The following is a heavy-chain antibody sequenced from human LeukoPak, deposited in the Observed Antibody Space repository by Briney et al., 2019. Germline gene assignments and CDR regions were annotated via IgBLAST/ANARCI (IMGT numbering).Heavy chain of an antibody. CDR2: INHSGST. J-gene: IGHJ5*02. CDR1: GGSFSGYD. Sequence: PSETLSLTCAVYGGSFSGYDWSWIRRPPGKGLEWIGEINHSGSTNCNPSLKSRVTISVDTSKNQFSLKLSSVTAADTAVYYCARFEDRRGFDPWGQGTLVTVSS. D-gene: IGHD3-16*01. CDR3: ARFEDRRGFDP. V-gene: IGHV4-34*01.